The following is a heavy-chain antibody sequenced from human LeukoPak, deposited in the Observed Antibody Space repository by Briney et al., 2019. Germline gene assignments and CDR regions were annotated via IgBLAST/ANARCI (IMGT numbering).Heavy chain of an antibody. V-gene: IGHV4-61*02. D-gene: IGHD5-12*01. J-gene: IGHJ4*02. CDR2: IYTSGST. Sequence: PSQTLSLTCIVSGGSISSGSYYWSWIRQPAGKGLEWIGRIYTSGSTNYNPSLKSRVTISVDTSKNQFSLKLSSVTAADTAVYYCARAGGYSGYASNWGQGTLVTVSS. CDR1: GGSISSGSYY. CDR3: ARAGGYSGYASN.